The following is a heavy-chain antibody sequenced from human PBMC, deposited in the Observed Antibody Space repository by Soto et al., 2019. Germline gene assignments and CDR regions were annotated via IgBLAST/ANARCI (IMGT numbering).Heavy chain of an antibody. CDR3: ARGRGGITMVRGVSYYYYGMDV. J-gene: IGHJ6*02. CDR2: IYYSGST. Sequence: LSLTCTVSGGSISSYYWSWIRQPPGKGLEWIGYIYYSGSTNYNPSLKSRVTISVDTSKNQFSLKLSSVTAADTAVYYCARGRGGITMVRGVSYYYYGMDVWGQGTTVTVSS. V-gene: IGHV4-59*01. D-gene: IGHD3-10*01. CDR1: GGSISSYY.